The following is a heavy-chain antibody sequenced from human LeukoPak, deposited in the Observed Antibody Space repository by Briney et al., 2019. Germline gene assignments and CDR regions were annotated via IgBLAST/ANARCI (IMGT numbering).Heavy chain of an antibody. D-gene: IGHD3-22*01. Sequence: SETLSLTCTVSGGSISSYYWSWIRQPPGMGLEWIGYIYYSGSTNYNPSLKSRVTISVDTSKNQFSLKLGSVTAADTAVYYCAKIRGYYDSSGYFDWFDPWGQGTLVTVSS. CDR2: IYYSGST. V-gene: IGHV4-59*01. CDR1: GGSISSYY. CDR3: AKIRGYYDSSGYFDWFDP. J-gene: IGHJ5*02.